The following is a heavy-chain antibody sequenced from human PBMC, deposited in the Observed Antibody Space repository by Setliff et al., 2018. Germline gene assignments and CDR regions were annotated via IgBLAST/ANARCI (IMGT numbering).Heavy chain of an antibody. J-gene: IGHJ4*02. V-gene: IGHV1-2*02. Sequence: ASVKVSCKASGYIFTGYHLHWVRQAPGQGLEWVGWINPDSGGTNYAQKFQGRVTMTRDTSISTVYMELSRLRSDDTAVYYCARGGTTLTSYDYWGQGTLVTVSS. CDR2: INPDSGGT. CDR1: GYIFTGYH. D-gene: IGHD4-4*01. CDR3: ARGGTTLTSYDY.